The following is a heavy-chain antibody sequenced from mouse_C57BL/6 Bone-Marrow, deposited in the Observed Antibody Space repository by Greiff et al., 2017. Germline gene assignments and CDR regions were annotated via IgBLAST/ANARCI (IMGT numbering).Heavy chain of an antibody. CDR1: GYTFTSYW. CDR3: ALTRAGTD. J-gene: IGHJ2*01. D-gene: IGHD3-3*01. V-gene: IGHV1-64*01. Sequence: VQLQPPGAELVKPGASVKFSCKASGYTFTSYWMHWVKQRPGHGLEWIGLIFPNSGSTNYNEKFKSKATLTVDKSSSTAYMQLSSLTSEDSAVYYCALTRAGTDWGQGTTLTVSS. CDR2: IFPNSGST.